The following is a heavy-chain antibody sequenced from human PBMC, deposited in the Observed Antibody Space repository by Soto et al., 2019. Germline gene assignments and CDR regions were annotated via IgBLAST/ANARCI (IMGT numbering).Heavy chain of an antibody. D-gene: IGHD3-22*01. V-gene: IGHV4-39*01. CDR3: ARQNNYYDSSGPGCYFDY. CDR1: GGSIISSSYY. Sequence: SETLSLTCTVSGGSIISSSYYWGWIRQPPGKGLEWIGSIYYSGSTYYNPSLKSRVTISVDTSKNQFSLKLSSVTAADTAVYYCARQNNYYDSSGPGCYFDYWGQGTLVTVSS. CDR2: IYYSGST. J-gene: IGHJ4*02.